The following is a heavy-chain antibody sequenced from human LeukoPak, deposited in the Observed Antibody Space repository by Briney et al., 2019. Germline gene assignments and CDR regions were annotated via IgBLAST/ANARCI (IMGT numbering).Heavy chain of an antibody. D-gene: IGHD3-9*01. CDR2: IYYSGST. CDR1: GGSISSGGYY. V-gene: IGHV4-31*03. Sequence: SETLSLTCTVSGGSISSGGYYWSWIRQHPGKGLEWIGYIYYSGSTYYNPSLKSRVTLSLDTSKNQFSLKLSSVTAADTAVYYCARVVGGLTAYYSHFDYWGQGALVTVSS. CDR3: ARVVGGLTAYYSHFDY. J-gene: IGHJ4*02.